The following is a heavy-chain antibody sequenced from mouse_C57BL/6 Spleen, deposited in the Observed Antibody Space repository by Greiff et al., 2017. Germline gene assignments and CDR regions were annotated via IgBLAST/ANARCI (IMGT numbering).Heavy chain of an antibody. CDR1: GFTFNTYA. J-gene: IGHJ2*01. CDR3: VRDPGSRNYFDY. D-gene: IGHD1-1*01. Sequence: EVQVVESGGGLVQPKGSLKLSCAASGFTFNTYAMHWVRQAPGKGLEWVARIRSKSSNYATYYADSVKDRFTISRDDSQSMLYLQMNNLKTEDTAMYYCVRDPGSRNYFDYWGQGTTLTVSS. CDR2: IRSKSSNYAT. V-gene: IGHV10-3*01.